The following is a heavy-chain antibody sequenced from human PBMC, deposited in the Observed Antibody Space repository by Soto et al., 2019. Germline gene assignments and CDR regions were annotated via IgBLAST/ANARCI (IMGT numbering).Heavy chain of an antibody. CDR1: GFTFSSYA. CDR2: ISGSGGST. CDR3: AKDSGGNSGYDY. J-gene: IGHJ4*02. D-gene: IGHD2-21*02. V-gene: IGHV3-23*01. Sequence: EVQLLESGGGLVQPGGSLRLSCAASGFTFSSYAMSWVRQAPGKGLEWVSAISGSGGSTYYADSVKGRFTISGDNSKNTLYLQMNSLRAEDTAVYYCAKDSGGNSGYDYWGQGTLVTVSS.